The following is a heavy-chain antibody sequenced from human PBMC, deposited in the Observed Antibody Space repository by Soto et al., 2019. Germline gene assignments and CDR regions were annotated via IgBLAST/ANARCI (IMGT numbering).Heavy chain of an antibody. CDR3: ARESGSPVTYHYSYGMDV. V-gene: IGHV3-53*05. CDR1: GFSVTSNY. J-gene: IGHJ6*02. Sequence: EVQLVETGGGLIQPGGSLRLSCVASGFSVTSNYMTWVRQAPGKGPEWVSVMYSNGHTYYADSVERRFTISRDRSSNTLYLQMTSLRREDTAVYYCARESGSPVTYHYSYGMDVWGQGTTVTVSS. CDR2: MYSNGHT. D-gene: IGHD4-17*01.